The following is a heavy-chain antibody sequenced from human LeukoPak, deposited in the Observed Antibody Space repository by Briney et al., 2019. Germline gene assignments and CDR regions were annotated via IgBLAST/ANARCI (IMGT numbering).Heavy chain of an antibody. Sequence: SETLSLTCTVSGGSISSYYCSWIRQPPGKGLEWIGYIYYGGSTNYNPSLKSRVTISVDTSKNQFSLKLSSVTAADTAVYYCASSGWYGERYYFDYCGQGTLVTVSS. CDR1: GGSISSYY. V-gene: IGHV4-59*01. D-gene: IGHD6-19*01. CDR2: IYYGGST. J-gene: IGHJ4*02. CDR3: ASSGWYGERYYFDY.